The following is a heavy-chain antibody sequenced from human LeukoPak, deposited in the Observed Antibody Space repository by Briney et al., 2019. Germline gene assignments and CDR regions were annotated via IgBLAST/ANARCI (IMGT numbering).Heavy chain of an antibody. Sequence: ASVKVSCTASGYTFTSYAMHWVRQAPGQRLEWMGWINAGNGNTKYSQKFQGRVTITRDTSASTAYMELSSLRSEDTAVYYCARERYYYDSSGYYAFDYWGQGTLVTVSS. CDR1: GYTFTSYA. J-gene: IGHJ4*02. CDR2: INAGNGNT. V-gene: IGHV1-3*01. D-gene: IGHD3-22*01. CDR3: ARERYYYDSSGYYAFDY.